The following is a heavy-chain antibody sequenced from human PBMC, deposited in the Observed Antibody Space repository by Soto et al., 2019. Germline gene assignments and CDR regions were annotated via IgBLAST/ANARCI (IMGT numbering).Heavy chain of an antibody. Sequence: PSETLSLTCTVSGGSISSGGYYWSWIRQPPGKGLEWIGYISNSGSTGYNPSLKTRLSMSVDRSKNQFTLRLTSVTAADTAVYFCATESGSTYGYFDHWGQGTQVTVSS. CDR2: ISNSGST. CDR1: GGSISSGGYY. V-gene: IGHV4-30-4*08. J-gene: IGHJ4*02. D-gene: IGHD5-18*01. CDR3: ATESGSTYGYFDH.